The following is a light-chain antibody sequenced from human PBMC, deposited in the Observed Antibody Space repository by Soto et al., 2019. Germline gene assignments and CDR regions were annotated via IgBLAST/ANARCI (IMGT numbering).Light chain of an antibody. Sequence: DIQMTQSPSTLSASVGDRVTLTCRASQSISSWLAWYKQKPGKAPKLLIYHAYSLESGVPSRFRGSESGTEFTLTINSLQPDDFATYYCQQYNSYPWTFGQGTKVDIK. V-gene: IGKV1-5*01. CDR1: QSISSW. CDR2: HAY. CDR3: QQYNSYPWT. J-gene: IGKJ1*01.